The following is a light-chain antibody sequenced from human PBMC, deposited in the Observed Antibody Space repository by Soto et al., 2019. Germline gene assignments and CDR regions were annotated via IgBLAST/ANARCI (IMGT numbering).Light chain of an antibody. V-gene: IGLV2-14*01. Sequence: QSALTQPASVSGSPGQSITISCTGTSSDIGTYKSVSWYQQHAGKVPNLMIYDVTNRTSGVSDRFSGSKSGNTAPLPISGLQAEDVADYYCTSCTTGSTLVFGGGTKLTVL. CDR1: SSDIGTYKS. CDR3: TSCTTGSTLV. J-gene: IGLJ2*01. CDR2: DVT.